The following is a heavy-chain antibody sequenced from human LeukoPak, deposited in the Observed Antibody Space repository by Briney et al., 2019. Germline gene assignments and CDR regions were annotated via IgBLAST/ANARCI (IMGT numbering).Heavy chain of an antibody. CDR2: INSDGSST. D-gene: IGHD5-24*01. Sequence: GGSLRLSCAASGFTFSSYGMSWVRQAPGKGLVWVSRINSDGSSTSYADSVKGRFTISRDNAKNTLYLQMNSLRAEDTAVYYCVRDDGYNAFDYWGQGTLVTVSS. CDR1: GFTFSSYG. CDR3: VRDDGYNAFDY. J-gene: IGHJ4*02. V-gene: IGHV3-74*01.